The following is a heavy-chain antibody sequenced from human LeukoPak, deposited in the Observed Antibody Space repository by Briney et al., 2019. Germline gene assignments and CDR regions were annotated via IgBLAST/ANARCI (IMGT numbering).Heavy chain of an antibody. D-gene: IGHD1-1*01. CDR2: INPSGGST. CDR3: AKDRAGTPWAD. J-gene: IGHJ4*02. Sequence: PGGSLRLSCAASGFTFSSYSMSWVRQAPGKGLEWVSTINPSGGSTYYADSVKGRFTISRDNSKNMVYLQMSSLRAEDTAVYYCAKDRAGTPWADWGQGTLVTVSS. V-gene: IGHV3-23*01. CDR1: GFTFSSYS.